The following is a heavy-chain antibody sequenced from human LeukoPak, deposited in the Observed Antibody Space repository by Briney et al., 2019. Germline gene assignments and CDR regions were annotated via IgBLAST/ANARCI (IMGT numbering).Heavy chain of an antibody. CDR1: GFTFSSYG. D-gene: IGHD2-15*01. CDR2: IWYDGSNK. CDR3: ARRGTTYCTVDSCHPNWFDP. J-gene: IGHJ5*02. V-gene: IGHV3-33*01. Sequence: PGGSLRLSCAASGFTFSSYGMHWVRQAPGKGLEWVAVIWYDGSNKYYADSVKGRFTISRDNAKNSVYLLMNSLRAENTAVYYCARRGTTYCTVDSCHPNWFDPWGQGTLVTVSS.